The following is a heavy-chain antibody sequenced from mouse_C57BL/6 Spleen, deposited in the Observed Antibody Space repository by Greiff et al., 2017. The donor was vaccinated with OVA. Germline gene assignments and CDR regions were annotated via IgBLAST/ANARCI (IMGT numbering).Heavy chain of an antibody. CDR2: INYDGSST. CDR3: ARDGSYDWYFDF. Sequence: EVKLVESEGGLVQPGSSMKLSCTASGFTFSDYYMAWVRQVPEKGLEWVANINYDGSSTYYLDSLKSRFIISRDNAKNILYLQMSSLKSEDTATYYCARDGSYDWYFDFWGTGTTVTVSS. V-gene: IGHV5-16*01. CDR1: GFTFSDYY. J-gene: IGHJ1*03. D-gene: IGHD1-1*02.